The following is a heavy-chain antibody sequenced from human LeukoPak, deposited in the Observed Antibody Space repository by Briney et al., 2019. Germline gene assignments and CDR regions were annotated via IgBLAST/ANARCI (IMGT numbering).Heavy chain of an antibody. CDR1: GFTFSSYA. V-gene: IGHV3-30-3*01. Sequence: GGSLRLSCAASGFTFSSYAMHWVRQAPGKGLEWVAVISYDGSNKYYADSVKGRFTISRDNSKNTLYLQMNSLRAEDTTVYYCARGSVAVADTYYYYGMDVWGQGTTVTVSS. CDR2: ISYDGSNK. CDR3: ARGSVAVADTYYYYGMDV. J-gene: IGHJ6*02. D-gene: IGHD6-19*01.